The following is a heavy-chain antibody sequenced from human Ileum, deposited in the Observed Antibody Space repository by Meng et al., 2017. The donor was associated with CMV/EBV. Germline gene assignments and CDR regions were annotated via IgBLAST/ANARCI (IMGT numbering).Heavy chain of an antibody. J-gene: IGHJ5*02. CDR2: IHPTGTT. D-gene: IGHD3-10*01. CDR3: ARAAARGVPVDL. CDR1: GGSLTSHY. V-gene: IGHV4-4*07. Sequence: QLLLKQWCPILLQPSAPRSLTCTVTGGSLTSHYWTWIRQPAGKGLEWIGRIHPTGTTDDNPSLRSRVSMSLDKSKNQFSLKLTSVTAADTAVYYCARAAARGVPVDLWGQGTLVTVSS.